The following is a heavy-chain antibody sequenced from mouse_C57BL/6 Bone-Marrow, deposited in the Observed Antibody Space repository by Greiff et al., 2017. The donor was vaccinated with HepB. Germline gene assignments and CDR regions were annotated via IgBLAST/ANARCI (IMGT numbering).Heavy chain of an antibody. J-gene: IGHJ1*03. D-gene: IGHD1-1*01. CDR3: AREGIVLLRRYFDV. CDR2: ISYDGSN. CDR1: GYSITSGYY. V-gene: IGHV3-6*01. Sequence: EVKLMESGPGLVKPSQSLSLTCSVTGYSITSGYYWNWIRQFPGNKLEWMGYISYDGSNNYNPSLKNRISITRDTSKNQFFLKLNSVTTEDTATYYCAREGIVLLRRYFDVWGTGTTVTVSS.